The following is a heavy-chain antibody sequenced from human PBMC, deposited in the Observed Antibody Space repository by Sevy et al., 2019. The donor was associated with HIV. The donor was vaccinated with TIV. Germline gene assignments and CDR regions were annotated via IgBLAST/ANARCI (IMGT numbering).Heavy chain of an antibody. CDR2: IKEDGSEK. V-gene: IGHV3-7*01. Sequence: GGSLRLSCAASGFTFSSYWMSWVRQAPGKGLEWVANIKEDGSEKYYVDSVKGRFTISRDNARNSLFLQMNSLRAEDTAVYYGARDSTSLQHYDFWTAQYYYYGMDVWGQGTTVTVSS. J-gene: IGHJ6*02. CDR1: GFTFSSYW. CDR3: ARDSTSLQHYDFWTAQYYYYGMDV. D-gene: IGHD3-3*01.